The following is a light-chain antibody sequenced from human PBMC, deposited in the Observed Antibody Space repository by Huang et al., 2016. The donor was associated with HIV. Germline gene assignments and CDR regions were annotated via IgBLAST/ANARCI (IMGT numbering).Light chain of an antibody. J-gene: IGKJ4*01. CDR3: QQRSNWPLT. V-gene: IGKV3-11*01. CDR2: DTS. Sequence: EVVLTQSPATLSLSPGERATLSCRASQSVRSSLAWYQQIPGQAPRLLIYDTSFRATGVPGRISGSGSGTDFTLTISSLEPEDSALYYCQQRSNWPLTFGGGTKVEIK. CDR1: QSVRSS.